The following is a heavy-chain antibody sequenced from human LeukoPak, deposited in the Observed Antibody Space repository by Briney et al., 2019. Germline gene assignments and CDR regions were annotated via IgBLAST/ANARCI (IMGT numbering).Heavy chain of an antibody. V-gene: IGHV3-21*01. CDR2: ISSSGSHT. D-gene: IGHD5-24*01. CDR1: GFTFSSHS. Sequence: PGGSLRLSCAASGFTFSSHSMNWVRQAPGKGLEWVSGISSSGSHTFYADSVKGRFTISRDNAKNSLFLQMDSLTAEDTAVFYCAKKRLTDVENGNYFDSWGQGTLVTVSS. CDR3: AKKRLTDVENGNYFDS. J-gene: IGHJ4*02.